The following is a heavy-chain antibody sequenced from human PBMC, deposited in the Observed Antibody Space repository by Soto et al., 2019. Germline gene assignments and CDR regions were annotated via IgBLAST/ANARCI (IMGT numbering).Heavy chain of an antibody. Sequence: QVQLVESGGGVVQPGRSLRLSCAASGFTFSSYGMHWVRQAPGKGLEWVAVIWYDGSNKYYADSVKGRFTISRDNSKTTLYLQINSLRAEDTAVYYCAREVRWYAFDIWGQGTMVTVSS. CDR2: IWYDGSNK. V-gene: IGHV3-33*01. J-gene: IGHJ3*02. CDR1: GFTFSSYG. CDR3: AREVRWYAFDI. D-gene: IGHD6-13*01.